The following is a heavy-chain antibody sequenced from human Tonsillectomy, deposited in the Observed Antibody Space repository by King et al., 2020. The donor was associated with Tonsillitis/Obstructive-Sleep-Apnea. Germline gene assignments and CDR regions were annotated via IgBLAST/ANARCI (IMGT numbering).Heavy chain of an antibody. CDR3: ARGVPGDYDFWSGYYRMTYFDY. CDR2: IIPIFGTA. D-gene: IGHD3-3*01. J-gene: IGHJ4*02. CDR1: GGTFSSYA. Sequence: QLVQSGAEVKKPGSSVKVSCKASGGTFSSYAISWVRQAPGQGLEWMGGIIPIFGTANYAQKFQGRVTITADESTSTAYMELSSLRSEDTAVYYGARGVPGDYDFWSGYYRMTYFDYWGQGTLVTVSS. V-gene: IGHV1-69*12.